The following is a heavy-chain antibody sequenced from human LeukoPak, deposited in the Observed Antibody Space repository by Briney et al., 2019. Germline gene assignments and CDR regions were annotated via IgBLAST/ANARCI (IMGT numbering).Heavy chain of an antibody. D-gene: IGHD7-27*01. CDR3: AAAGGLTWGRREDALDI. V-gene: IGHV3-7*01. CDR1: GFTFSSYW. J-gene: IGHJ3*02. Sequence: PGGSLRLSCAASGFTFSSYWMSWVRQAPGKGLEWVANIKQDGSEKYYVDSVKGRFTISRDNAKNSLYLQMNSLRAEDTALYYCAAAGGLTWGRREDALDIWGQGTLVTVSS. CDR2: IKQDGSEK.